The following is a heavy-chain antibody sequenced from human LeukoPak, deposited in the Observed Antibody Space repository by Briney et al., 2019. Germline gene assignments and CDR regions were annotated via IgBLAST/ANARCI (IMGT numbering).Heavy chain of an antibody. Sequence: GGSLRLSCAASGFTFSSNGMHWVRQAPGKGLEWVTFIQYDGSKKYYADSVKGRFTISRDNSKNTLYLQMNSLRAEDTAVYYCARGPSGYHNTGGQGTLVTVSS. V-gene: IGHV3-30*02. J-gene: IGHJ4*02. CDR3: ARGPSGYHNT. CDR1: GFTFSSNG. D-gene: IGHD5-12*01. CDR2: IQYDGSKK.